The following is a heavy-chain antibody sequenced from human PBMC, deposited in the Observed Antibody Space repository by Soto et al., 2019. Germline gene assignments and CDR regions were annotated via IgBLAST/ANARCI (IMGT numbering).Heavy chain of an antibody. CDR2: ISPYNGNT. J-gene: IGHJ3*02. V-gene: IGHV1-18*01. CDR3: SRDAQKWLVAAFDI. D-gene: IGHD6-19*01. CDR1: GYTFVRYG. Sequence: QVQLVQSGAEVKEPGASVKVSCKASGYTFVRYGISWVRQAPGQGLEWMGWISPYNGNTNYAPKFQGRVTMTTDPSTSTVYMELRSLRSDDTAVYYCSRDAQKWLVAAFDIWGQGKMVTVSS.